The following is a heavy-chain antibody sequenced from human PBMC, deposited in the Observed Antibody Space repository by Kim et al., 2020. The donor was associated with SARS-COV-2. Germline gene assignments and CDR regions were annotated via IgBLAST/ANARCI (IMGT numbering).Heavy chain of an antibody. Sequence: GGSLRLSCVASGFIFSNYVMHWVRQAPGKGLEYVSGISSNGGSTSYASSVKGRFTISKDNSKNTLYLQMGSLRTEDMAVYYCARSPLSGWDYYFDYWGQGTLVTVSS. V-gene: IGHV3-64*01. CDR3: ARSPLSGWDYYFDY. D-gene: IGHD6-19*01. CDR1: GFIFSNYV. CDR2: ISSNGGST. J-gene: IGHJ4*02.